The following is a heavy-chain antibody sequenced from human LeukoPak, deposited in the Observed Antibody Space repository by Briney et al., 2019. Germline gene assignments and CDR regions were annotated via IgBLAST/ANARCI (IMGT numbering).Heavy chain of an antibody. CDR2: IRYDGSNK. D-gene: IGHD5-18*01. J-gene: IGHJ4*02. V-gene: IGHV3-30*02. CDR1: GFTFSSYA. Sequence: GGSLRLSCAASGFTFSSYAMSWVRQAPGKGLEWVAFIRYDGSNKYYADSVKGRFTISRDNSKNTLYLQMNSLRAEDTAVYYCAKSAGGIQLWLWDYWGQGTLVTVSS. CDR3: AKSAGGIQLWLWDY.